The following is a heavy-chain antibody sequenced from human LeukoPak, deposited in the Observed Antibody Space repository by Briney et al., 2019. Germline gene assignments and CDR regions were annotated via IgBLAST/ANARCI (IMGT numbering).Heavy chain of an antibody. CDR1: GFTFKNAW. Sequence: GGSLRLSCEASGFTFKNAWMNWVRQAPGKGLEWVSSISSSSSYIYYADSVKGRFTISRDNAKNSLYLQMNSLRAEDTAVYYCASDQTYYYGSGSYYKGGYWGQGTLVTVSS. J-gene: IGHJ4*02. D-gene: IGHD3-10*01. CDR2: ISSSSSYI. CDR3: ASDQTYYYGSGSYYKGGY. V-gene: IGHV3-21*01.